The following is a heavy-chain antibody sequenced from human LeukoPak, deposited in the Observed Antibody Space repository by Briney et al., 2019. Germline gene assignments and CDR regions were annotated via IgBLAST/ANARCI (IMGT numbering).Heavy chain of an antibody. Sequence: GGSLRLSCAASRFTSSTYAMHWVRQTPGKGLEWVALISYDGSNKYYADFVKGRFTISRDNSKNTLSLQMNSLRAEDTAVYYCARSSSAEAYYFDYWGREPWSPSPQ. D-gene: IGHD6-6*01. CDR2: ISYDGSNK. CDR1: RFTSSTYA. CDR3: ARSSSAEAYYFDY. V-gene: IGHV3-30*04. J-gene: IGHJ4*02.